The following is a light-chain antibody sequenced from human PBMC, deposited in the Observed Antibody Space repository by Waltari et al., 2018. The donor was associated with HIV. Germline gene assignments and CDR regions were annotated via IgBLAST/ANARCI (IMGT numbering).Light chain of an antibody. CDR2: DVR. CDR3: SSYTSSSTYV. V-gene: IGLV2-14*03. CDR1: SSDVGGYIY. Sequence: QSALTQPASVSGSPGQSITISCTGTSSDVGGYIYVSWYQQHPAKAPKLMIYDVRNRPSGVSNRFSGSKSGNTASLTISGLQAEDEADYYCSSYTSSSTYVFGTGTKVTVL. J-gene: IGLJ1*01.